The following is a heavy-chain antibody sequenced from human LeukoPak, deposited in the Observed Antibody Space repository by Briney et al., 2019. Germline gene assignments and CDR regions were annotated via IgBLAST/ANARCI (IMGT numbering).Heavy chain of an antibody. J-gene: IGHJ4*02. D-gene: IGHD6-13*01. V-gene: IGHV3-66*01. CDR3: ARVVEQQLDY. CDR1: GFTVSSNY. CDR2: IYSGGST. Sequence: GGSLRLSCAASGFTVSSNYMSWVRQAPGKGLEWVSVIYSGGSTYYADSVKGRSTISRDNSKNTLYLQMNSLRAEDTAVYYCARVVEQQLDYWGQGTLVTVSS.